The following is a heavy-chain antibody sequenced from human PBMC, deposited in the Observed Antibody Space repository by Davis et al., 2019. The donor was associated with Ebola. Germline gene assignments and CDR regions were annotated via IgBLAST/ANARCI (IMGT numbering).Heavy chain of an antibody. J-gene: IGHJ6*02. D-gene: IGHD2-15*01. V-gene: IGHV3-21*01. CDR2: ISSSSSYI. Sequence: PGGSLRLSCAASGFTFSSYSMNWVRRAPGKGLEWVSSISSSSSYIYYADSVKGRFTISRDNAKNSLYLQMNSLRADDTAVYYCARDKKWHVGGLFGGYYYYGMDVWGQGTTVTVSS. CDR3: ARDKKWHVGGLFGGYYYYGMDV. CDR1: GFTFSSYS.